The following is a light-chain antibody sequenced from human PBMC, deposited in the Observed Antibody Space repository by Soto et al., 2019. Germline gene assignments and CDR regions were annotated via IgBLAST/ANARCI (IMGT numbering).Light chain of an antibody. CDR2: EGN. V-gene: IGLV2-23*01. J-gene: IGLJ1*01. CDR3: CSYAGSSTFV. CDR1: SSDVGNYNY. Sequence: QSALTQPASVSGSPGQSITISCTGTSSDVGNYNYVSWYQQHPGKAPKFIMSEGNKWPSGVSHRFSGSKSGNTASLTISGLQAEDEADYYCCSYAGSSTFVFGPGTKLTVL.